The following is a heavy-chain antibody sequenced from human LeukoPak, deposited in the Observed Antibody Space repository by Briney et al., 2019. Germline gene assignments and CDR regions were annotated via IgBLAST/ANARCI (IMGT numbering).Heavy chain of an antibody. J-gene: IGHJ6*03. CDR1: GYSFTGYY. V-gene: IGHV1-69*06. Sequence: GASVTVSCKASGYSFTGYYIHWVRQAPGQGLAWMGGIIPIFGTANYAQKLQGRVTITADKSTSTAYMELSSLRSEDTAVYYCARVTTLAYYYYMDVWGKGTTVTVSS. CDR3: ARVTTLAYYYYMDV. D-gene: IGHD1/OR15-1a*01. CDR2: IIPIFGTA.